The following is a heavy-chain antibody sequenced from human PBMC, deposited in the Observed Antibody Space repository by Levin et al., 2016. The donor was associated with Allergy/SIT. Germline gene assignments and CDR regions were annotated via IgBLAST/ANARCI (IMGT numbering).Heavy chain of an antibody. D-gene: IGHD2-2*01. CDR1: GGSISSGGYY. CDR2: IYYSGST. Sequence: SETLSLTCTVSGGSISSGGYYWSWIRQHPGKGLEWIGYIYYSGSTYYNPSLKSRVTISVDTSKNQFSLKLSSVTAADTAVYYCARLGAVPAAYYYYYYMDVWGKGTTVTVSS. V-gene: IGHV4-31*03. J-gene: IGHJ6*03. CDR3: ARLGAVPAAYYYYYYMDV.